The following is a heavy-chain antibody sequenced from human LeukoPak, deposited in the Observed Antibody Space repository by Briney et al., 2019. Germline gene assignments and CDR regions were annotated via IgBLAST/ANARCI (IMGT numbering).Heavy chain of an antibody. V-gene: IGHV1-69*05. J-gene: IGHJ5*02. CDR1: GGTFNNSA. CDR3: PRDVHGEYGSGWFDP. Sequence: SVKVSCKTSGGTFNNSAISWVRQAPGQGREWLGGIMPLFGTAGYAQKFQGRVTITKDESTRTVYLELTSLTSDDTAVSYWPRDVHGEYGSGWFDPWGQGTLVSVSS. CDR2: IMPLFGTA. D-gene: IGHD4-17*01.